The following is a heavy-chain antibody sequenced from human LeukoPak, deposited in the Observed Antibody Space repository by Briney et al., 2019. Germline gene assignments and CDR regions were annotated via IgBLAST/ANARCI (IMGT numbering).Heavy chain of an antibody. J-gene: IGHJ4*02. CDR2: IIPILGIA. Sequence: SVKVSCKASGGSFSTNAIAWVRQAPGQGLEWMGRIIPILGIANYVQKLQGRVTMTTDTSTSTAYMELRSLRSDDTAVYYCARMILLLGDVLTVPPRGFDYWGQGTLVTVSS. D-gene: IGHD3-9*01. V-gene: IGHV1-69*04. CDR1: GGSFSTNA. CDR3: ARMILLLGDVLTVPPRGFDY.